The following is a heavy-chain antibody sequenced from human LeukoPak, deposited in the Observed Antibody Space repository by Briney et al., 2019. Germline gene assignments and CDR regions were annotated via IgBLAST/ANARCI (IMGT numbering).Heavy chain of an antibody. CDR1: GFTFSSYA. CDR3: ARVNYDFWSGYSLIGPFVY. CDR2: ISYDGSNK. J-gene: IGHJ4*02. V-gene: IGHV3-30-3*01. Sequence: PGRSLRLSCAASGFTFSSYAMHWVRQAPGKGLEWVAVISYDGSNKYYADSVKGRFTISRDNSKNTLYLQMNSLRAEDTAVYYCARVNYDFWSGYSLIGPFVYWGQGTLVTVSS. D-gene: IGHD3-3*01.